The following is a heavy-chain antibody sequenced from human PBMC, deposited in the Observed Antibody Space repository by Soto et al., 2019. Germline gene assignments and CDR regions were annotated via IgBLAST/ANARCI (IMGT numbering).Heavy chain of an antibody. CDR2: IWYDGSNK. J-gene: IGHJ4*02. CDR1: GFTFSSYG. CDR3: ARETTVTTLDWFYFDY. D-gene: IGHD4-17*01. V-gene: IGHV3-33*01. Sequence: GGSLRLSCAASGFTFSSYGMHWVRQAPGKGLEWVAVIWYDGSNKYYADSVKGRFTISRDNSKNTLYLQMNSLRAEDTAVYYCARETTVTTLDWFYFDYWGQGTLVTVSS.